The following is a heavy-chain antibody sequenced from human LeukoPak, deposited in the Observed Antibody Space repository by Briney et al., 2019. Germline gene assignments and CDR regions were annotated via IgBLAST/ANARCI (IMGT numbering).Heavy chain of an antibody. V-gene: IGHV4-39*07. CDR1: GGSISSTSYY. CDR3: ARDRYCSSTSCYEGWFDP. D-gene: IGHD2-2*01. CDR2: IYYTGTT. Sequence: PSETLSLTCNVSGGSISSTSYYWGWIRQPPGKGLEWLGNIYYTGTTYYNPSLKSRVTISVDTSNNQFSLRLSSVTAADTAIYYCARDRYCSSTSCYEGWFDPWGQGTLVTVSS. J-gene: IGHJ5*02.